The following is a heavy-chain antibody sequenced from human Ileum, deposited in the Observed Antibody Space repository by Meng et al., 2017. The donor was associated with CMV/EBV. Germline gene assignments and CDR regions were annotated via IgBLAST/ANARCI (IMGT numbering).Heavy chain of an antibody. V-gene: IGHV4-4*07. CDR2: IYTIVNI. CDR1: SDSRVRFS. D-gene: IGHD1-26*01. Sequence: QVQLEGSGAGLVKASDCRSPAWSIYSDSRVRFSSQSVRQPDGKGLEWIGRIYTIVNIKYHPSLMSRVTISLDRSKSQFFLNLRSLTAADTAVYYCATTYSDADWNFDYWGQGTLVTVSS. J-gene: IGHJ4*02. CDR3: ATTYSDADWNFDY.